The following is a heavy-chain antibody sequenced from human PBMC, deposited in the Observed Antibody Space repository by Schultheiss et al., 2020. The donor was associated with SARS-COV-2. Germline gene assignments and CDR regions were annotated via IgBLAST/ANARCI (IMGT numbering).Heavy chain of an antibody. Sequence: SETLSLTCTVSGGSVTSHSYYWGWIRQPPGKGLEWIGSISYSGSTFYNPSLKTRLTISADTSKNQFSLKLSSVTAADTAVYYCARLLYGLGRFEDYWGQGTLVTVSS. D-gene: IGHD3-10*01. CDR2: ISYSGST. J-gene: IGHJ4*02. CDR1: GGSVTSHSYY. CDR3: ARLLYGLGRFEDY. V-gene: IGHV4-39*01.